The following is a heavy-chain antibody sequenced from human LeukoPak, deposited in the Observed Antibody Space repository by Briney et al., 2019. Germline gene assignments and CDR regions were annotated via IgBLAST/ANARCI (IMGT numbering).Heavy chain of an antibody. D-gene: IGHD5-18*01. CDR2: ISSSSSYI. J-gene: IGHJ3*02. Sequence: GGSLRLSCAASGFTFSSYSMNWVRQAPGKGLEWVSSISSSSSYIYYADSVKGRFTISRDNAKNSLYLQMNSLRAEDTAVYYCARDSHVDTDAFDIWGQGTMVTVSS. CDR3: ARDSHVDTDAFDI. CDR1: GFTFSSYS. V-gene: IGHV3-21*01.